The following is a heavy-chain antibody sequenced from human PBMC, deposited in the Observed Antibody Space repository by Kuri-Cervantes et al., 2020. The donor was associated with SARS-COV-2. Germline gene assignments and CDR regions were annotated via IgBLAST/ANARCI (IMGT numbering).Heavy chain of an antibody. Sequence: GESLKISCAASGFTVSSNEMSWVRQAPGKGLEWVSAISGSGGSTYYADSVKGRFTISRDNSKNTLYLQMNSLRAEDTAVYYCATELTYSSGWYGVWDYWGQGTLVTVSS. V-gene: IGHV3-23*01. CDR2: ISGSGGST. D-gene: IGHD6-19*01. CDR3: ATELTYSSGWYGVWDY. CDR1: GFTVSSNE. J-gene: IGHJ4*02.